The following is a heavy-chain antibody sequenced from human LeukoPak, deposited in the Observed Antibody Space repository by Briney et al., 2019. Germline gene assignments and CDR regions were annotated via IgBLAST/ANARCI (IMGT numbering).Heavy chain of an antibody. CDR2: IYYSGST. V-gene: IGHV4-61*08. J-gene: IGHJ3*02. CDR1: GGSISSSGYY. Sequence: SETLSLTCTVSGGSISSSGYYWGWIRQPPGKGLEWIGYIYYSGSTKYNPSLKSRVTISVDTSKNQFSLKLSSVTAADTAVYYCARDYYDRGVLAFDIWGQGTMVTVSS. D-gene: IGHD3-22*01. CDR3: ARDYYDRGVLAFDI.